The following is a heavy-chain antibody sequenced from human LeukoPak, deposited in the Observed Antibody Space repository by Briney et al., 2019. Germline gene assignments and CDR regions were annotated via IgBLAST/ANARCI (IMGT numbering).Heavy chain of an antibody. CDR2: INPSGGST. CDR3: ARDKTGWSGSDGYYYYMDV. J-gene: IGHJ6*03. V-gene: IGHV1-46*01. CDR1: GYTLTELS. D-gene: IGHD5-12*01. Sequence: GASVKVSCKVSGYTLTELSMHWVRQAPGQGLEWMGIINPSGGSTSYAQKFQGRVTMTRDTSTSTVYMELSSLRSEDTAVYYCARDKTGWSGSDGYYYYMDVWGKGTTVTVSS.